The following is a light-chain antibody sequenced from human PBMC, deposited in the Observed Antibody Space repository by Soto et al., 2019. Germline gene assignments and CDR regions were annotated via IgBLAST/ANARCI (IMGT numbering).Light chain of an antibody. CDR3: QQYYTNPPT. V-gene: IGKV4-1*01. CDR1: QTVLYSSKNKNY. Sequence: DFVMTQSPDSLAVSLGERATINCKSSQTVLYSSKNKNYLAWHQQKPGQPPKLLVYWASTRESGVPDRFSGSGSGTDFTLTIRSLQAEDVAVYYCQQYYTNPPTFGQGTKVEIK. J-gene: IGKJ1*01. CDR2: WAS.